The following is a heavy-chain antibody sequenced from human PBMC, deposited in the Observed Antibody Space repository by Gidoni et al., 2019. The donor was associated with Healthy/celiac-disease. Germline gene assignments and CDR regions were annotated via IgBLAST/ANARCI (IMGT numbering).Heavy chain of an antibody. D-gene: IGHD5-18*01. CDR3: ARATNTAMGGGYYFDY. J-gene: IGHJ4*02. V-gene: IGHV3-33*01. Sequence: QVQLVESGGGVVQPGRSLSLSCAASGLTLRRYGMPWVRQGPGKGLEWVAVIWYEGSNKYYADSVKGRFTISRDNSKNTLYLQMNSLRAEDTAVYYCARATNTAMGGGYYFDYWGQGTLVTVSS. CDR1: GLTLRRYG. CDR2: IWYEGSNK.